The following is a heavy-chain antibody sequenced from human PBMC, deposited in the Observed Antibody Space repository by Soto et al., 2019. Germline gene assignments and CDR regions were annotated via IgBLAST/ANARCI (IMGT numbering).Heavy chain of an antibody. CDR3: ARDGGDCGYRLTYYYYIGMDV. CDR1: GYAFSIYA. CDR2: INIGSGNT. V-gene: IGHV1-3*05. Sequence: QVQLVKSGAEEKQPGASVRVSCKASGYAFSIYAMHWMRQAPGQRLEWMGWINIGSGNTEYSQNFQDRITITRDTSASTVYMELSSLRSEDTAVYYCARDGGDCGYRLTYYYYIGMDVWGQGTTVTVSS. D-gene: IGHD2-21*02. J-gene: IGHJ6*02.